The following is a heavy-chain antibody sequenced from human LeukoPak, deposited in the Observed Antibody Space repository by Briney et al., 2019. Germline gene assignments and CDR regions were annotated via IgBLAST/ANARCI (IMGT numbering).Heavy chain of an antibody. CDR3: ARESTTVTVLPHYYYGMNV. V-gene: IGHV3-30*04. CDR1: GFTFSNYA. D-gene: IGHD4-17*01. Sequence: GGSLRLSCAASGFTFSNYAIHWVRQAPGKGLEWVAVISDDGSNKYYADSMKGQFTISRDNSKNTLNLQMNSLRDEDTAVYYCARESTTVTVLPHYYYGMNVWGQGATVTVSS. J-gene: IGHJ6*02. CDR2: ISDDGSNK.